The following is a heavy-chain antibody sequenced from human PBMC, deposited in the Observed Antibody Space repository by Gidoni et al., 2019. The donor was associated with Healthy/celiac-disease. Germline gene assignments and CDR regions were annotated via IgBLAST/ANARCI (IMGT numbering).Heavy chain of an antibody. V-gene: IGHV4-31*03. Sequence: QVQLQESGPGLVKPSQTLSLTCTVSGGSISSGAYYWSWIRQHPGKGLEWIGYIYYSGSTYYNPSLKSRVTISVDTSKNQFSLKLSSVTAADTAVYYCARVADSSGWAAENWFDPWGQGTLVTVSS. D-gene: IGHD6-19*01. CDR1: GGSISSGAYY. CDR2: IYYSGST. CDR3: ARVADSSGWAAENWFDP. J-gene: IGHJ5*02.